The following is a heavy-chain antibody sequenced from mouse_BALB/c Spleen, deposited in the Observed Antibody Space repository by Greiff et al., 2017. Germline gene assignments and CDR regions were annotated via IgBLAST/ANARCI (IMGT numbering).Heavy chain of an antibody. Sequence: VQLQQSGPELVKPGASVKISCKASGYSFTGYFMNWVMQSHGKSLEWIGRINPYNGDTFYNQKFKGKATLTVDKSSSTAHMELRSLASEDSAVYYCARGLQGYFDYWGQGTTLTVSS. CDR2: INPYNGDT. D-gene: IGHD2-2*01. CDR1: GYSFTGYF. CDR3: ARGLQGYFDY. V-gene: IGHV1-20*02. J-gene: IGHJ2*01.